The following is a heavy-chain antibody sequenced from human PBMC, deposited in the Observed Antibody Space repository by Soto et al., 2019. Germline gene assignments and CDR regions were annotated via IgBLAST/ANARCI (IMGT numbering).Heavy chain of an antibody. CDR2: LNQDGSEK. CDR1: GFTFGDYT. CDR3: ARDKFSGTYYVKGVTYLFDY. V-gene: IGHV3-7*03. D-gene: IGHD1-26*01. J-gene: IGHJ4*02. Sequence: GGSLRLSCVASGFTFGDYTMSWFRQAPGGGLEWVANLNQDGSEKNCVDSVKGRFTISRDNAKNSVYLQLNSLRAEDTAVYYCARDKFSGTYYVKGVTYLFDYWGQGALVTVSS.